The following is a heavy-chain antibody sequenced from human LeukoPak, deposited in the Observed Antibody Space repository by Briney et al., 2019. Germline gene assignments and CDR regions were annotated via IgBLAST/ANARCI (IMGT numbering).Heavy chain of an antibody. CDR3: AAGSGWYSPDY. CDR1: GFTFSTSA. D-gene: IGHD6-19*01. J-gene: IGHJ4*02. Sequence: SVKVSCKASGFTFSTSAMQWVRQARGQRLEWIGWIVVGSGYTSYAQKFQQRVTITRDMSTSTAYMELSSLRSEDTAVYYCAAGSGWYSPDYWGQGTLVTVST. CDR2: IVVGSGYT. V-gene: IGHV1-58*02.